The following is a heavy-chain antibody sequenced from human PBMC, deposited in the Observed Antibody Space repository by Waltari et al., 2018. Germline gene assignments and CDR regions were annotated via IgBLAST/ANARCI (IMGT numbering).Heavy chain of an antibody. J-gene: IGHJ4*02. Sequence: QVQLVQSGAEVKKPGASVKVSCKASGYTFTGYYMHWVRQAPGQGLEWVGWINPNRGGTNYEQKVQGRVTMTRDTSISTAYMELSRRRSEDTAVYYCARDQYSSSAGGFDYWGQGTLVTVSS. CDR1: GYTFTGYY. D-gene: IGHD6-6*01. CDR2: INPNRGGT. V-gene: IGHV1-2*02. CDR3: ARDQYSSSAGGFDY.